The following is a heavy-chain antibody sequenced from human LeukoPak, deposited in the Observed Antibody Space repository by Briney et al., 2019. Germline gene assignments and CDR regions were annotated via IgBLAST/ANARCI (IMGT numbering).Heavy chain of an antibody. CDR2: ISYDGSNK. D-gene: IGHD3-22*01. Sequence: GRSLRLSCAASGFTFSSYAMHWVRQAPGKGLEWVAVISYDGSNKYYADSVKGRFTISRDNAKNSLYLEMNSLRGEDTAVYYCTTSDESSGTNWGQGTLVTVSS. CDR3: TTSDESSGTN. CDR1: GFTFSSYA. V-gene: IGHV3-30*04. J-gene: IGHJ4*02.